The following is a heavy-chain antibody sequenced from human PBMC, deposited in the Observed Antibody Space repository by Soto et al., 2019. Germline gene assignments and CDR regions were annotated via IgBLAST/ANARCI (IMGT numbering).Heavy chain of an antibody. CDR3: ARWAFPGYDFWSGYQCPDY. J-gene: IGHJ4*02. D-gene: IGHD3-3*01. V-gene: IGHV5-51*01. Sequence: GESLKISCKGSGYSFTSYWIGWVRQMPGKGLEWMGIIYPGDSDTRYSPSFQGQVTISADKSISTAYLQWSSLKASDTAMYYCARWAFPGYDFWSGYQCPDYWGQGTLVTVSS. CDR2: IYPGDSDT. CDR1: GYSFTSYW.